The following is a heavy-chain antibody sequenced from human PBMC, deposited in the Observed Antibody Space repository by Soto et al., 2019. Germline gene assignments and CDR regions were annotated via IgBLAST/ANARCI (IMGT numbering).Heavy chain of an antibody. D-gene: IGHD5-18*01. J-gene: IGHJ4*02. CDR2: ISFDGNTE. CDR1: GFTFFNFG. CDR3: TKDREDTATSFNH. V-gene: IGHV3-30*18. Sequence: QVQLVESGGGVVQPGRSLRLSCAASGFTFFNFGMHWVRQSPGKGLEWLAVISFDGNTEYYADSVKGRFTISRDNSNNTLFLQMNSLRGEDTAVYYCTKDREDTATSFNHWGQGTPVTVSS.